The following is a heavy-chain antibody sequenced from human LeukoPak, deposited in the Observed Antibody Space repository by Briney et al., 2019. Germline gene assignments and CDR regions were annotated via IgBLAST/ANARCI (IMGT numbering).Heavy chain of an antibody. J-gene: IGHJ3*02. CDR3: ARGRSIAVVFDAFDI. V-gene: IGHV4-34*01. CDR2: INHSGST. CDR1: GGSFSGYY. D-gene: IGHD6-19*01. Sequence: KPSETLSLTCAVYGGSFSGYYWSWIRQPPGKGLEWIGEINHSGSTNYNPSLKSRVTISVDTSKNQYSLKLSSVTAADTAVYYCARGRSIAVVFDAFDIWGQGTMVTVSA.